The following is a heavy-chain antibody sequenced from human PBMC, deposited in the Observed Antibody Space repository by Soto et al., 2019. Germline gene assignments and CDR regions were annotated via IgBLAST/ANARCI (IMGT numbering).Heavy chain of an antibody. CDR1: SGSISSSNW. CDR2: IYHSGST. Sequence: QVQLQESGPGLVKPSGTLSLTCAVSSGSISSSNWWSWVRQPPGKGLEWIGEIYHSGSTNYNPSLKSRVTISVDKSKNQFPLKLSSVTAADTAVYYCAREWPSRYWSGGSCYRYWYFDLWGRGTLVTVSS. D-gene: IGHD2-15*01. V-gene: IGHV4-4*02. J-gene: IGHJ2*01. CDR3: AREWPSRYWSGGSCYRYWYFDL.